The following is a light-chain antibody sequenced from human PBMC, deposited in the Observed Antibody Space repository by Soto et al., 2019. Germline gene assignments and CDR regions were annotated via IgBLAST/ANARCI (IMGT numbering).Light chain of an antibody. CDR1: QSVSSSY. V-gene: IGKV3-20*01. CDR3: QQYGSSLMYT. CDR2: GAS. Sequence: EIVLTQSPGTLSLSPGERATLSCRASQSVSSSYLAWYQQKPDQAPRLLIYGASSRATGNPDRFSGSGSGTDSTVTISRLRLEDFAVFYCQQYGSSLMYTFGQGTKLEIK. J-gene: IGKJ2*01.